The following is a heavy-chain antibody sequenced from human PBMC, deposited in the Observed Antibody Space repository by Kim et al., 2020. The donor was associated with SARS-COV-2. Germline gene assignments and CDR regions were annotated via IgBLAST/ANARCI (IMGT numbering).Heavy chain of an antibody. Sequence: SETLSLTCAVYGGSFSGYYWSWIRQPPGKGLEWIGEINHSGSTNYNPSLKSRVTISVDTSKNQFSLKLSSVTAADTAVYYCARGRSGLRYFDWLFQYYFDYWGQGTLVTVSS. CDR3: ARGRSGLRYFDWLFQYYFDY. V-gene: IGHV4-34*01. J-gene: IGHJ4*02. CDR1: GGSFSGYY. D-gene: IGHD3-9*01. CDR2: INHSGST.